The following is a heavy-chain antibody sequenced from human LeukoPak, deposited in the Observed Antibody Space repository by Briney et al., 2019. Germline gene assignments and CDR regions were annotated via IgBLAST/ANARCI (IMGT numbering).Heavy chain of an antibody. CDR3: ARGTSPYYYDSSGYYHY. CDR1: GYSFTSYW. J-gene: IGHJ4*02. CDR2: IIPIFGTA. Sequence: KISCKGSGYSFTSYWIGWVRQAPGQGLEWMGGIIPIFGTANYAQKFQGRVTITADKSTSTAYMELSSLRSEDTAVYYCARGTSPYYYDSSGYYHYWGQGTLVTVSS. D-gene: IGHD3-22*01. V-gene: IGHV1-69*06.